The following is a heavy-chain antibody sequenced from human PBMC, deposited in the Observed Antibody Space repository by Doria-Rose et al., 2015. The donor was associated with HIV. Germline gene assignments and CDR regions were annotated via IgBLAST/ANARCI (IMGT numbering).Heavy chain of an antibody. CDR3: ARGGAFDAFDI. V-gene: IGHV4-34*01. CDR1: GGSFSGYY. J-gene: IGHJ3*02. CDR2: IDHSGTT. Sequence: VQLQQWGAGLLKPSETLSLSCAVYGGSFSGYYWSWIRQPPGKGLEWIGEIDHSGTTQYNPSLKSRVAISVDTSKNQFSLKLTSVTAADTAVYYCARGGAFDAFDIWGQRTMVTVSS. D-gene: IGHD3-10*01.